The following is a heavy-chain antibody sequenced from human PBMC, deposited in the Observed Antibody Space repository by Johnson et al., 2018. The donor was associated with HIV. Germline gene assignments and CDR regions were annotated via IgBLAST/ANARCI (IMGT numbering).Heavy chain of an antibody. CDR1: GFPVSSYA. Sequence: QVLLVESGGGVVQPGRSLRLSCAASGFPVSSYAMHWVRQAPGKGLEWVAVISYDGTNKYYVDSVKGRFTISRDNAKNSLYLQMNSLSAEDTAVYYCARGMSSGPWAGGDAFDIWGQGTMVTVSS. CDR2: ISYDGTNK. V-gene: IGHV3-30-3*01. J-gene: IGHJ3*02. D-gene: IGHD3-22*01. CDR3: ARGMSSGPWAGGDAFDI.